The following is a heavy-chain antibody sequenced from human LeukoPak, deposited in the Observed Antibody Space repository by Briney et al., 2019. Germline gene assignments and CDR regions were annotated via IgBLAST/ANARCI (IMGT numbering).Heavy chain of an antibody. D-gene: IGHD4-23*01. V-gene: IGHV4-39*01. CDR2: IFYSGST. CDR3: ARLGPTGYGGNSKFDY. J-gene: IGHJ4*02. Sequence: PSETLSLTCTVSGGSISSSSYYWGWIRQPPGTGLEWIGNIFYSGSTYYNPSLKSRVTISVDTSKNQFSLKLDSVTAADTAVYYCARLGPTGYGGNSKFDYWGQGTLVTVSS. CDR1: GGSISSSSYY.